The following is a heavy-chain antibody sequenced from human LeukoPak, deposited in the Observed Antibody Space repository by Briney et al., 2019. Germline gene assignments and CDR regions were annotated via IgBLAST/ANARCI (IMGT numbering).Heavy chain of an antibody. CDR3: AXGRDAYNCFDC. CDR2: ISDSIGDI. V-gene: IGHV3-48*01. Sequence: GGSLRLSCAASGFTFSSYSMNWVRQAPGKGLEWISYISDSIGDIYYADSVKGRFTISRDNAKNSLYLEMSSLRAEDTAVYFCAXGRDAYNCFDCWGQGILVTVS. CDR1: GFTFSSYS. J-gene: IGHJ4*02. D-gene: IGHD5-24*01.